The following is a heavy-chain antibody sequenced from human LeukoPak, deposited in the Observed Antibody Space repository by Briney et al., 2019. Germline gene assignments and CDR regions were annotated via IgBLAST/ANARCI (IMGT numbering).Heavy chain of an antibody. J-gene: IGHJ6*02. D-gene: IGHD5-12*01. CDR3: ARTQYSGYDWRTYYYYGMDV. CDR1: GYTFTGYY. V-gene: IGHV1-2*02. Sequence: ASVKVSCKASGYTFTGYYMHWVRQAPGQGLEWMGWFNPNSGDTNYAQKFQGRVTMTRDTSISTAYMELSRLRSDDTAVYYCARTQYSGYDWRTYYYYGMDVWGQGTTVTVSS. CDR2: FNPNSGDT.